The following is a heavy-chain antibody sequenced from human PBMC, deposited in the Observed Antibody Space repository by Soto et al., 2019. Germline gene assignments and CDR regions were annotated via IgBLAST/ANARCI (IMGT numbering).Heavy chain of an antibody. J-gene: IGHJ4*02. CDR1: GGTFSSYT. D-gene: IGHD3-3*01. CDR3: ARQHYYDFWSGYYTN. V-gene: IGHV1-69*02. Sequence: SVKVSCKASGGTFSSYTISWVRQAPGQGLEWMGRIIPILGIANYAQKFQGRVTITADKSTSTAYMELSSLRSEDTAVYYCARQHYYDFWSGYYTNWGQGTLVTVSS. CDR2: IIPILGIA.